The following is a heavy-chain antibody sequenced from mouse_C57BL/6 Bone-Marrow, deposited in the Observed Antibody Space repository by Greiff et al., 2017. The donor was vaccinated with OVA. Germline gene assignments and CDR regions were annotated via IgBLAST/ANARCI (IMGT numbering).Heavy chain of an antibody. CDR2: IDPEDGET. CDR1: GFNIKDYY. CDR3: ARGPYYSNYDWFAY. J-gene: IGHJ3*01. V-gene: IGHV14-2*01. Sequence: VQLQQSGAELVKPGASVKLSCTASGFNIKDYYMHWVKQRTEQGLEWIGRIDPEDGETKYAPKFQGKATITADTSSNTAYLQLSSLTSEDTAVYYCARGPYYSNYDWFAYWGQGTLVTVSA. D-gene: IGHD2-5*01.